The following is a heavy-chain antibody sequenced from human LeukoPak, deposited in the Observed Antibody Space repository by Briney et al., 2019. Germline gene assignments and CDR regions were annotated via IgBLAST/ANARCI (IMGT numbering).Heavy chain of an antibody. Sequence: GASVKVSCKASGYTFTSYYMHWVRQAPGQGLEWMGIINPSGGSTSYAQKFQGRVTMTRDTSTSTVYMELNSLRSEDTAVYYCARDPSYYGSGSYPNYFDYWGQGTLVTVS. CDR2: INPSGGST. J-gene: IGHJ4*02. D-gene: IGHD3-10*01. CDR1: GYTFTSYY. V-gene: IGHV1-46*01. CDR3: ARDPSYYGSGSYPNYFDY.